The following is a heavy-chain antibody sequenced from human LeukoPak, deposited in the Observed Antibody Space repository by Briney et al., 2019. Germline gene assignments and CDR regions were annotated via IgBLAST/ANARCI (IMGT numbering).Heavy chain of an antibody. CDR2: INPDGSNT. Sequence: SGGSLRLPCAASGFTFSGSWMPGVRQAPGKGLVWVSRINPDGSNTTYVDSVKGRFTISRDNAKNTVYLQMNSLRVEDTAVYYCARNPPSNVEYWGQGVLVTVSS. CDR3: ARNPPSNVEY. CDR1: GFTFSGSW. D-gene: IGHD4/OR15-4a*01. V-gene: IGHV3-74*03. J-gene: IGHJ4*02.